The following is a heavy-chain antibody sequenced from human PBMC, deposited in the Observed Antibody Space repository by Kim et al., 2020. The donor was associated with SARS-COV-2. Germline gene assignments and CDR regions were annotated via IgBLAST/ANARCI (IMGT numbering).Heavy chain of an antibody. Sequence: ASVKVSCKASGYTFTGYYMHWVRQAPGQGLEWMGRINPNSGGTNYAQKFQGRVTMTRDTSISTAYMELSRLRSDDTVVYYCARGGPMVRGVMAYGMDVWGQGTTVTVSS. V-gene: IGHV1-2*05. D-gene: IGHD3-10*01. J-gene: IGHJ6*02. CDR2: INPNSGGT. CDR1: GYTFTGYY. CDR3: ARGGPMVRGVMAYGMDV.